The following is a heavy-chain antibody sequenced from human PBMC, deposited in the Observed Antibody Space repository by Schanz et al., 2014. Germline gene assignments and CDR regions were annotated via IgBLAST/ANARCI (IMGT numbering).Heavy chain of an antibody. CDR3: ARDRGYCSGGSCLTFDY. V-gene: IGHV3-66*02. J-gene: IGHJ4*02. CDR2: SHSGGSK. D-gene: IGHD2-15*01. CDR1: GFTVSSNH. Sequence: EGQLAESGGGLVQPGGSLRLSCAVSGFTVSSNHMSWVRQAPGKGLEWVSSISHSGGSKYYADSVKGRFTISRDNSENTLYLQMNSLRAEDTAVYYCARDRGYCSGGSCLTFDYWGQGTLVTVSS.